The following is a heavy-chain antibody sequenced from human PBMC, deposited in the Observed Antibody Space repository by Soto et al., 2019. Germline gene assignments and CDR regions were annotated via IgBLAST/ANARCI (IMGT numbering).Heavy chain of an antibody. CDR2: IIPIFGTA. J-gene: IGHJ6*02. D-gene: IGHD3-16*01. V-gene: IGHV1-69*13. Sequence: SVKVSCKASGGTFSSYAISWVRQAPGQGLEWMGGIIPIFGTANYAQKFQGRVTITADESTSTAYMELSSLRSEDTAVYYCAGGASGLRGHYYYYGMDVWGQGTTVTVSS. CDR1: GGTFSSYA. CDR3: AGGASGLRGHYYYYGMDV.